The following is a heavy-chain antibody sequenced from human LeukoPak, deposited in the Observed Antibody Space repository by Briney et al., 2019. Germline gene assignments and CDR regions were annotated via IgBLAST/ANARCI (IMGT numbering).Heavy chain of an antibody. CDR1: GFTFSSYG. J-gene: IGHJ4*02. Sequence: GRSLRLSCAASGFTFSSYGMHWVRQAPGKGLEGVAVISYDGSNKYYADSVKGRFSISRENSKNTLYLQMNSLRAEDTAVYYCAKGGFMITFGGVIVDWGQGTLVTVSS. CDR2: ISYDGSNK. V-gene: IGHV3-30*18. CDR3: AKGGFMITFGGVIVD. D-gene: IGHD3-16*02.